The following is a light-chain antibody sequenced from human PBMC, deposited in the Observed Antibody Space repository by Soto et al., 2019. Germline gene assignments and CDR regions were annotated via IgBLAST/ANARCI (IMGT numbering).Light chain of an antibody. CDR1: SSNIESDT. J-gene: IGLJ1*01. CDR3: AAWDDRLNGHV. Sequence: QSVLTQPPSASGTPGQRVTISCSGSSSNIESDTVNWFQQVPGTAPKLLIYRNNQRPSGVPDRFSGSKSGTSASLAISGLRSGDEADYYCAAWDDRLNGHVFGTGTQLTVL. V-gene: IGLV1-44*01. CDR2: RNN.